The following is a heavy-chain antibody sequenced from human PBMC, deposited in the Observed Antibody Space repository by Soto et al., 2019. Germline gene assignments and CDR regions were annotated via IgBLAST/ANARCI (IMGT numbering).Heavy chain of an antibody. CDR1: GFTFSSYA. D-gene: IGHD2-21*02. CDR2: ISYDGSNK. J-gene: IGHJ6*02. Sequence: QVQLVESGGGVVQPGRSLRLSCAASGFTFSSYAMHWVRQAPGKGLEWVAVISYDGSNKYYADSVKGRFTISRDNSKNTLYLQMNSLRAEDTDVYYCARTSGGDWHYYGMDVWGQGTTVTVSS. V-gene: IGHV3-30-3*01. CDR3: ARTSGGDWHYYGMDV.